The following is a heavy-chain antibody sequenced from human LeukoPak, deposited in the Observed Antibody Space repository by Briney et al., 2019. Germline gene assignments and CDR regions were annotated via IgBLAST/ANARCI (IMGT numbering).Heavy chain of an antibody. Sequence: PGGSLRLSCAASGFTFSSYGMHWVRQAPGKGLEWVAVILYDGSNTYYADSVRGRFTISRDNSKNTLYLQMNSLRAEDTAVYYCAKDTEYYDSNNSLCDYWGQGTLVTVSS. V-gene: IGHV3-30*18. J-gene: IGHJ4*02. D-gene: IGHD3-16*01. CDR1: GFTFSSYG. CDR2: ILYDGSNT. CDR3: AKDTEYYDSNNSLCDY.